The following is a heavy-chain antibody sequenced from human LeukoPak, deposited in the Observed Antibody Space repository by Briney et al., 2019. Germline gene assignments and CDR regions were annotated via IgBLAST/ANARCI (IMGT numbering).Heavy chain of an antibody. D-gene: IGHD6-19*01. CDR2: IYTSGST. Sequence: SETLSLTCTVSGGSISSYYWSWIRQPAGKGLEWIGRIYTSGSTNYNPSLKSRVTMSVDTSKNQFSLKLSSVTAADTAVYYCARDASYSSGSHFDYWGREPWSPSPQ. CDR1: GGSISSYY. CDR3: ARDASYSSGSHFDY. V-gene: IGHV4-4*07. J-gene: IGHJ4*02.